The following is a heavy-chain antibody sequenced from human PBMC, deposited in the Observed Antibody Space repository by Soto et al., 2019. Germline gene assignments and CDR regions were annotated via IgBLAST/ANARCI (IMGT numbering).Heavy chain of an antibody. CDR1: GFTFSSYS. CDR2: ISSSSSTI. D-gene: IGHD4-17*01. V-gene: IGHV3-48*01. J-gene: IGHJ5*02. Sequence: GGSLRLSCAASGFTFSSYSMNWVRQAPGKGLEWVSYISSSSSTIYYADSVKGRFTISRDNAKNSLYLQMNSLRAEDTAVYYCAREGGYGDYALNWFDPWGQGTLVTVSS. CDR3: AREGGYGDYALNWFDP.